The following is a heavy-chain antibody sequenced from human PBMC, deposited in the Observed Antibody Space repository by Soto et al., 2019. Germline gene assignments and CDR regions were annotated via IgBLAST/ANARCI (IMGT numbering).Heavy chain of an antibody. CDR2: ICYDGSNK. CDR1: GFTFSSYG. D-gene: IGHD5-12*01. Sequence: PGGALRLSSAASGFTFSSYGMHWVRQAPGKGLEWVAVICYDGSNKYYADSVKGRFTISRDNSKNTLYLQMNSLRAEDTAVYYCARDFVEMATIPNYYGMDVWGQGTTVTVSS. CDR3: ARDFVEMATIPNYYGMDV. J-gene: IGHJ6*02. V-gene: IGHV3-33*01.